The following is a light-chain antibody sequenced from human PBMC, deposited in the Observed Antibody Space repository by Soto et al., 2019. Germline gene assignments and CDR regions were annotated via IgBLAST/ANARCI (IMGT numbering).Light chain of an antibody. CDR1: QSVSSY. CDR2: GAS. J-gene: IGKJ5*01. CDR3: QQRSNV. Sequence: EIVLTQSPATLSLSPGERATLSCRASQSVSSYLAWYQQKPGQAPRLLIYGASNRATGIPARFSGSGSGTDFTLTISSLEPEDFAVYYCQQRSNVFGQGTRLEIK. V-gene: IGKV3-11*01.